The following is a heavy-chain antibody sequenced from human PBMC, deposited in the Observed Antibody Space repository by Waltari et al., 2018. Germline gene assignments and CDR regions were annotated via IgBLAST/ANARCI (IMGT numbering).Heavy chain of an antibody. J-gene: IGHJ4*02. V-gene: IGHV4-39*01. CDR3: ARQGYCSSTSCTRTTERSDDY. Sequence: QLQLQESGPGLVKHSETLSLTCTVSSGSISSSSYYWGWIRQPQGKGMEWIGSIYYSGSTYYNPSLKSRVTISVDTSKNQFSLKLSSVTAADTAVYYCARQGYCSSTSCTRTTERSDDYRGQGTLVTVSS. D-gene: IGHD2-2*01. CDR1: SGSISSSSYY. CDR2: IYYSGST.